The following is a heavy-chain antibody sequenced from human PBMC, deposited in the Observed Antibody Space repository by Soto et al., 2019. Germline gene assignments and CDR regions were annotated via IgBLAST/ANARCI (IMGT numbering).Heavy chain of an antibody. V-gene: IGHV1-69*01. D-gene: IGHD1-26*01. CDR1: GGTFSSYA. J-gene: IGHJ4*02. Sequence: QVQLVQSGAEVKKPGASVKVSCKASGGTFSSYAISWVRQAPGQGLEWMGGIIPIFGTANYAQKFQGRVTITADESTSTAYMELSSLRSEDTAVYYCAKSVDSGSYYPYYFDYWGQGTLVTVSS. CDR2: IIPIFGTA. CDR3: AKSVDSGSYYPYYFDY.